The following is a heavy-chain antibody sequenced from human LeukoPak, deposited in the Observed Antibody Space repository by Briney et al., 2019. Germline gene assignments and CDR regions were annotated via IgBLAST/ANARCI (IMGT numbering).Heavy chain of an antibody. CDR1: GDSIGTFY. Sequence: SETLSLTCTVSGDSIGTFYWSWIRQPPGKGLEWIGYIYTTGSTKYNPSLKSRVTISVDTSKNQFSLKLSSVTAADTAVYYCARSCSFTSCAFDIWGQGTMVTVSS. J-gene: IGHJ3*02. D-gene: IGHD2-2*01. V-gene: IGHV4-4*09. CDR2: IYTTGST. CDR3: ARSCSFTSCAFDI.